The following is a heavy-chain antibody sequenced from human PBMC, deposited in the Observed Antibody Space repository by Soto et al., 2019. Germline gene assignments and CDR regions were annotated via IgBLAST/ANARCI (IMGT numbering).Heavy chain of an antibody. V-gene: IGHV3-48*02. CDR3: AREARWRGDAFDI. J-gene: IGHJ3*02. CDR1: GFTFSSYS. CDR2: ISSSSSTI. D-gene: IGHD3-3*01. Sequence: GGSLRLSCAASGFTFSSYSMNWVRQAPGKGLEWVSYISSSSSTIYYADSVKGRFIISRDNVKNSLYLQMNSLRDEDTAVYYCAREARWRGDAFDIWGQGTMVTVSS.